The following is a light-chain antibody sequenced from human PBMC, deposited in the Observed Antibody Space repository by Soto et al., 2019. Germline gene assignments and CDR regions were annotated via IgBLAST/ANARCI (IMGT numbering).Light chain of an antibody. V-gene: IGKV1-27*01. CDR1: QGFSNS. CDR2: CSS. J-gene: IGKJ4*01. Sequence: DIQMTQSPSSLTASVVDRGTISCRASQGFSNSLACYQQKPGKVPTLLIYCSSILQSGVPSRFSGSGSGTEFTLTISSLQPEDVATYYCQKYDSAPLTFGGGTKVEIK. CDR3: QKYDSAPLT.